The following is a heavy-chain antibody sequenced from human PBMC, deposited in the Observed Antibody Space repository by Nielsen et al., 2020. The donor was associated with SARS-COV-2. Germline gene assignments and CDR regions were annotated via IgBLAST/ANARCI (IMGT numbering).Heavy chain of an antibody. CDR1: GFTFSSYS. D-gene: IGHD6-13*01. J-gene: IGHJ6*02. V-gene: IGHV3-21*04. Sequence: GESLKISCAASGFTFSSYSMNWVRQAPGKGLEWVSSISSSSSYIYYADSVKGRFTISRDNSKNTLYLQMNSLRAEDTAVYYCARSIAAAGNYYYYYGMDVWGQGTTVTVSS. CDR2: ISSSSSYI. CDR3: ARSIAAAGNYYYYYGMDV.